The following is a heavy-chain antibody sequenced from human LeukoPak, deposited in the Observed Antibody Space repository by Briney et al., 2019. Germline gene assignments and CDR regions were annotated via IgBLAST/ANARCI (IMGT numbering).Heavy chain of an antibody. CDR3: ARMVRGVPYYYGMDV. CDR1: GYTFINYG. J-gene: IGHJ6*02. CDR2: ISSFNGNT. Sequence: GASVKVSCKASGYTFINYGISWVRQAPGQGLEWMGWISSFNGNTNYGQKVQGRVTMTTDTSTITAYMELRSLRSDDTAVYYCARMVRGVPYYYGMDVWGQGTTVTVSS. D-gene: IGHD3-10*01. V-gene: IGHV1-18*01.